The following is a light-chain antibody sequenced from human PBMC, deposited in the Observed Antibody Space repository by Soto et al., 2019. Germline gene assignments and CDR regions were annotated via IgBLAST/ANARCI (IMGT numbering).Light chain of an antibody. CDR3: QLCT. J-gene: IGKJ2*02. CDR2: EAS. CDR1: QSVSSY. Sequence: EIVLTQSPATLSLSPGERATLSCRASQSVSSYLAWYQQRPGQAPRLLIYEASNMATGIPGRFSGSGSGTDFTLTISSLEPEDFAVYYCQLCTFGQGTKLEIK. V-gene: IGKV3-11*01.